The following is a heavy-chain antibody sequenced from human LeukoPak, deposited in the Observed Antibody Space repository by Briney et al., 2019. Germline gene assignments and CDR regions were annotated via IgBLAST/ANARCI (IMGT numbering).Heavy chain of an antibody. Sequence: ASVKVSCKASGYTFINYAMNWVRQAPGQGLEWMGWIHPSTGNPTYAQGFTGRFVFSLDTSVSTAYLQISSLKTEDTAVYYCAVLSYDSSGYYYPFDYWGQGTLVTVSS. CDR3: AVLSYDSSGYYYPFDY. V-gene: IGHV7-4-1*02. CDR1: GYTFINYA. D-gene: IGHD3-22*01. J-gene: IGHJ4*02. CDR2: IHPSTGNP.